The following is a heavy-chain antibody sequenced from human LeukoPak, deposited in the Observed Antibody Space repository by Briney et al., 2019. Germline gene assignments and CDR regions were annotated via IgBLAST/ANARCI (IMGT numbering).Heavy chain of an antibody. D-gene: IGHD5-24*01. J-gene: IGHJ4*02. CDR1: GASISDYY. CDR2: FYFSGTS. V-gene: IGHV4-59*08. Sequence: PSETLSLTCSVSGASISDYYWSWIRQSPGKGLEWIGYFYFSGTSTFNPSLQSRVTMSVDASKNQFSLRLTSATAADTAVYYCVRHVTTGFNLFEYWGQGTLVTVSS. CDR3: VRHVTTGFNLFEY.